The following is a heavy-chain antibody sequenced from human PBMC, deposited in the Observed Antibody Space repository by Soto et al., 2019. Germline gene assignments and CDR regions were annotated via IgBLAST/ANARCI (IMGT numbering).Heavy chain of an antibody. CDR1: GASISSYY. V-gene: IGHV4-59*01. J-gene: IGHJ3*02. CDR2: IYYSGSS. CDR3: APHYSATYWAAFDI. Sequence: SETLSLTWTVSGASISSYYWSWIRQPPGKGLEWIGYIYYSGSSNYKPSLKSRVTMSLDTSKSQFFLKLSSVTAADTAVYYCAPHYSATYWAAFDICGQGPMVTVSS. D-gene: IGHD1-26*01.